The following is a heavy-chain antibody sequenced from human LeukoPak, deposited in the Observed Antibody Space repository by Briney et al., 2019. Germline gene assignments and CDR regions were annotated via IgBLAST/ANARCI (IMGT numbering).Heavy chain of an antibody. Sequence: GGSLRLSCAASGFTFSRYWMSWVRQAPGKGLEWVANIKQDGREKYYVDSVKGRFTISRDNAKNSLYLQMNSLRAEDTAVYYCARLLVYNSGGEAFDHWGQGTLVTVSS. CDR1: GFTFSRYW. D-gene: IGHD1-20*01. CDR3: ARLLVYNSGGEAFDH. V-gene: IGHV3-7*01. CDR2: IKQDGREK. J-gene: IGHJ4*02.